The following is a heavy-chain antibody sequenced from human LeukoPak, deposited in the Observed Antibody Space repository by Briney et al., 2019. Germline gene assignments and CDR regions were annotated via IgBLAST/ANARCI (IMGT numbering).Heavy chain of an antibody. CDR2: ISSNGGTT. Sequence: GGSLRLSCAASGFILSDYGMHWVRQAPGRGLEFVSRISSNGGTTYYADSLKGRFTISRDNSKNTVYLQMASLRPEDMAVYYCARVPFSSGWYDYWGQGTLVTVSS. CDR1: GFILSDYG. V-gene: IGHV3-64*02. J-gene: IGHJ4*02. CDR3: ARVPFSSGWYDY. D-gene: IGHD6-19*01.